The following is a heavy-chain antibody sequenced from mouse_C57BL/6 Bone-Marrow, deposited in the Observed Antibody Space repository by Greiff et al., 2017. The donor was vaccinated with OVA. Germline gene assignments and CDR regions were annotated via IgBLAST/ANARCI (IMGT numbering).Heavy chain of an antibody. V-gene: IGHV1-69*01. CDR1: GYTFTSYW. CDR2: IDPSDSYT. CDR3: ARENWDWYFDV. D-gene: IGHD4-1*01. J-gene: IGHJ1*03. Sequence: QVQLKQPGAELVMPGASVKLSCKASGYTFTSYWMHWVKQRPGQGLEWIGEIDPSDSYTNYNQKFKGKSTLTVDKSARSAYMQLSSLTSEDSAVYYCARENWDWYFDVWGTGTTVTVSA.